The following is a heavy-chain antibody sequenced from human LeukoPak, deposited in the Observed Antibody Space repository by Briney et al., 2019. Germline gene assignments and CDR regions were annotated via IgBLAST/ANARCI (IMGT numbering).Heavy chain of an antibody. CDR1: GYTFTSSY. CDR2: INPSSGGT. V-gene: IGHV1-46*01. J-gene: IGHJ6*02. CDR3: AIPVDCGGDCYYYPMDV. Sequence: ASVKVSCKASGYTFTSSYIHWVRQAPGQGLEWMGIINPSSGGTTYAQRVQGRVAMTRDTSTSTVYMELSSLRSEDTAVYYCAIPVDCGGDCYYYPMDVWGQGTTVTVSS. D-gene: IGHD2-21*01.